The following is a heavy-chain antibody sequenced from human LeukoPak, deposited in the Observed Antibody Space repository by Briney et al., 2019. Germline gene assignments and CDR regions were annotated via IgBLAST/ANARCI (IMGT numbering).Heavy chain of an antibody. CDR3: AKDTVKVTTIRRVPHYMDV. CDR2: IRYDGSNK. D-gene: IGHD5-12*01. Sequence: GGSLRLSCAASGFTFSSYGMHWVRQAPGKGLEWVAFIRYDGSNKYYADSVKGRITISRDNSKDTLSLQMNSLGAEDTAVYYCAKDTVKVTTIRRVPHYMDVWGKGTTVTISS. V-gene: IGHV3-30*02. J-gene: IGHJ6*03. CDR1: GFTFSSYG.